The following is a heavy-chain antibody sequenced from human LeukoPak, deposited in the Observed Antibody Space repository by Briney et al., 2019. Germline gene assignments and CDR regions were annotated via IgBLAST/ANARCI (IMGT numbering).Heavy chain of an antibody. Sequence: GGYLRRSCAASGFTFDDYAMHWVRQAPGKGLEWVSGISWNSGSIGYADSVKGRFTISRDNAKNSLYLQMNSLRAEDTALYYCAKVAVAGTAFLNWGQGTLVTVSS. CDR1: GFTFDDYA. D-gene: IGHD6-19*01. CDR2: ISWNSGSI. J-gene: IGHJ4*02. CDR3: AKVAVAGTAFLN. V-gene: IGHV3-9*01.